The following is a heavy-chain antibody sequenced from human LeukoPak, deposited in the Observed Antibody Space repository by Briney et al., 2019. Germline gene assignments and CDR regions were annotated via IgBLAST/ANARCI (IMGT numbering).Heavy chain of an antibody. CDR3: SRDGYNSIDY. D-gene: IGHD1-1*01. CDR1: GVTFNDYG. CDR2: ILYDGSNK. J-gene: IGHJ4*02. Sequence: GGSLRLSCAASGVTFNDYGMHWVRQAPGKGLEWVAFILYDGSNKYYADTVKGRFTISRDNSKNTLFLQMNSLRAEDTAVYYWSRDGYNSIDYWGQGTLVSVSS. V-gene: IGHV3-30*02.